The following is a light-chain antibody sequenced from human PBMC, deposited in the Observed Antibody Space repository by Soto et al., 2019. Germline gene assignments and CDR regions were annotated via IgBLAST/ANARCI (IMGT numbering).Light chain of an antibody. Sequence: DIQMTQSPSSLSASVRDRVTITCRASQTISTHLNWYQKKPGKAPKLLIYAASTLQSGVPSRFIGSGSGTDFTLTINSLQPEDFATYYCQHSLTIPYTFGQGTKLEIK. V-gene: IGKV1-39*01. J-gene: IGKJ2*01. CDR2: AAS. CDR3: QHSLTIPYT. CDR1: QTISTH.